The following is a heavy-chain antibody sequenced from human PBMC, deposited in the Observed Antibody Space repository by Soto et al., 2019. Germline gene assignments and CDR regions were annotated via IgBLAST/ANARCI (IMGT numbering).Heavy chain of an antibody. CDR2: LNPKSGGT. CDR1: GFTFSDYY. D-gene: IGHD2-2*01. Sequence: WASVKVSCKASGFTFSDYYMHWVREAPGQGLEWMGWLNPKSGGTTYAQKFQGRLTLSRDTSINTAYMELSRLSIDDTALYYCAREPYKVLSDGMDVWGQGTRVTVSS. V-gene: IGHV1-2*02. CDR3: AREPYKVLSDGMDV. J-gene: IGHJ6*02.